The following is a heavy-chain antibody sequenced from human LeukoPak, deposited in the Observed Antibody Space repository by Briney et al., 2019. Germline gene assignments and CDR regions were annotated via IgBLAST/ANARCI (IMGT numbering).Heavy chain of an antibody. J-gene: IGHJ5*02. V-gene: IGHV3-33*07. D-gene: IGHD3-22*01. CDR2: IYFDGSVT. CDR3: ARDPHYYESSGYFDP. CDR1: AFTFENYG. Sequence: GGSLRLSCAASAFTFENYGIYWVRQAPGQGLEWLALIYFDGSVTDYSDSVRGRFTISRDNSNNTLYLEMNNLRAEDTAVYFCARDPHYYESSGYFDPWGQGTLVTVSS.